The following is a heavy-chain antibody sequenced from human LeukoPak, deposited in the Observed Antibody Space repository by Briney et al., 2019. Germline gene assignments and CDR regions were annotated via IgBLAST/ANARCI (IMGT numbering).Heavy chain of an antibody. Sequence: PGRTLRLSCAASGFTFTSYAMHWVRQAPGKGLEWVAIISYDGSNKYYADSVKGRFTISRDNSKNTLYLQMNSLRAEDTAVYYCARAGYSSSWSFFDYWGQGTLVTASS. D-gene: IGHD6-13*01. CDR2: ISYDGSNK. J-gene: IGHJ4*02. CDR3: ARAGYSSSWSFFDY. CDR1: GFTFTSYA. V-gene: IGHV3-30-3*01.